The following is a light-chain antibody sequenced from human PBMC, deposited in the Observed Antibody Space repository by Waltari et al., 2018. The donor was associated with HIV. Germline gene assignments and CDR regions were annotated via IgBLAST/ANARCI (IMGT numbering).Light chain of an antibody. CDR1: SSDVGDNDY. J-gene: IGLJ2*01. V-gene: IGLV2-8*01. CDR2: EVS. CDR3: ASYAGSDNLV. Sequence: QSALTQPPSASGSPGQSVTISCTGTSSDVGDNDYVSWYQQHPGKAPKVMIYEVSKRPSGVPDRFSGSKSGNSASLTVSGLQAEDEAHYFCASYAGSDNLVFGGGTKLTV.